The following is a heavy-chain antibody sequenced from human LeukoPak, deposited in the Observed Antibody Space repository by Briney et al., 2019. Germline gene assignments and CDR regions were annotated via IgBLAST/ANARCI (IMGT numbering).Heavy chain of an antibody. J-gene: IGHJ3*02. CDR2: ISASGDVT. V-gene: IGHV3-23*01. CDR1: GFSLSAYP. CDR3: AKSLFTSATGTGRAFHI. Sequence: GGSRRLSCAASGFSLSAYPMGWVRQAPGKGLQWLSGISASGDVTFHADRVKGRFAISRDNSKNTLYLQMTGLRAGDTAEYYCAKSLFTSATGTGRAFHIWGQGTMVTVSS. D-gene: IGHD1-1*01.